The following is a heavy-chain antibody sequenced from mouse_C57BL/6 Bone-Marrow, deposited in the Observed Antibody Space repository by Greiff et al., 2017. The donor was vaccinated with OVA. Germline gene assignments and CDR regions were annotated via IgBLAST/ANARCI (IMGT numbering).Heavy chain of an antibody. V-gene: IGHV1-19*01. CDR1: GYTFTDYY. CDR3: ARSLDGYYVGFAY. Sequence: VQLQQSGPVLVKPGASVKMSCKASGYTFTDYYMNWVKQSHGKSLEWIGVINPYNGGTSYNQKFKGKATLTVDKSSSTAYMELNSLTSEDSAVYYCARSLDGYYVGFAYWGQGTLVTVSA. D-gene: IGHD2-3*01. CDR2: INPYNGGT. J-gene: IGHJ3*01.